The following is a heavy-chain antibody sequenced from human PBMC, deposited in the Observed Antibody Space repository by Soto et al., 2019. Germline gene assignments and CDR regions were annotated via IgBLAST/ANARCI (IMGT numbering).Heavy chain of an antibody. Sequence: SETLSLTCTVSGGSISSYYWSWIRQPAGKGLEWIGRIYTSGSTNYNPSLKSRVTMSVDTSKNQFSLKLSSVTAADTAVYYCARDVPGYSYGNAYFDYRGQGTLVTVSS. CDR1: GGSISSYY. V-gene: IGHV4-4*07. CDR2: IYTSGST. J-gene: IGHJ4*02. D-gene: IGHD5-18*01. CDR3: ARDVPGYSYGNAYFDY.